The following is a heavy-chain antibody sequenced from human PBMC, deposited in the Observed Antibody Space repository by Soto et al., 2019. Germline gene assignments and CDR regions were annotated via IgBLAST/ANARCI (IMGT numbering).Heavy chain of an antibody. CDR2: IIPLFGTT. D-gene: IGHD6-13*01. CDR1: GGNFTNFG. J-gene: IGHJ5*02. V-gene: IGHV1-69*01. Sequence: QVQLVQSGAELKKPGSSVKVSCKASGGNFTNFGISWVRQAPGQGLEWMGGIIPLFGTTNYAQKFRGRVTVTADESTSTAFMELNRRRSEDTAIYFCARARGTSWYNCVDPLGQGTLVTVSS. CDR3: ARARGTSWYNCVDP.